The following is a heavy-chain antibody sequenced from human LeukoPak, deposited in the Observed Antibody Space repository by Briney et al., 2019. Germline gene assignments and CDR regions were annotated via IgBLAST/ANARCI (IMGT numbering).Heavy chain of an antibody. V-gene: IGHV3-23*01. CDR2: ISGSGGTT. D-gene: IGHD3-10*02. CDR1: RFTFSSYF. Sequence: GGSLRLSCAASRFTFSSYFMSWVRQAPGKGLEWVSVISGSGGTTYYAVSVKGRFTISRDNSKNTLYLQMNSLRVEDTAVYYCARGSNYVNDFDSWGQGTLVSVSS. J-gene: IGHJ4*02. CDR3: ARGSNYVNDFDS.